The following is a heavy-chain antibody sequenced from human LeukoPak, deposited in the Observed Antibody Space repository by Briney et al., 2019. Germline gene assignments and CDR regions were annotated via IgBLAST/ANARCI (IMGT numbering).Heavy chain of an antibody. CDR3: AREGDSGHGSPYYYYGMDV. D-gene: IGHD5-12*01. CDR1: GFIFSSYA. V-gene: IGHV3-30*04. CDR2: ISYDGSNK. J-gene: IGHJ6*02. Sequence: PGGSLRLSCAASGFIFSSYAMHWVRQAPGKGLEWVAVISYDGSNKYYADSVKGRFTISRDNSKNTLYLQMNSLRAEDTAVYYCAREGDSGHGSPYYYYGMDVWGQGTTVTVSS.